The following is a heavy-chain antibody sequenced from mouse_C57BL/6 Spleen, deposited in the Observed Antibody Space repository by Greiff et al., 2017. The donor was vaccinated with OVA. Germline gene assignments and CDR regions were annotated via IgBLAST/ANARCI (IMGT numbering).Heavy chain of an antibody. D-gene: IGHD4-1*01. V-gene: IGHV5-17*01. CDR1: GFTFSDYG. CDR3: AKLGYYAMDD. J-gene: IGHJ4*01. Sequence: EVKVVESGGGLVKPGGSLKLSCAASGFTFSDYGMHWVRQAPEKGLEWVAYISSGSSTIYYADTVTGRFTISIDNDKNTLFLQMTSLRSEDTAMYYCAKLGYYAMDDWGQGTSVTVSS. CDR2: ISSGSSTI.